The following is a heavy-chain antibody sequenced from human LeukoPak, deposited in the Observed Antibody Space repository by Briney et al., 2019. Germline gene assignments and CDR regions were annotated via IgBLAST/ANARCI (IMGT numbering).Heavy chain of an antibody. Sequence: SETLSLTCAVYGGSFSGYYWSWICQPPGKGLEWIGEINHSGSTNYNPSLKSRVTISVDTSKNQFSLKLSSVTAADTAVYYCARRHDYGDYVCDYWGQGTLVTVSS. CDR2: INHSGST. D-gene: IGHD4-17*01. J-gene: IGHJ4*02. CDR3: ARRHDYGDYVCDY. V-gene: IGHV4-34*01. CDR1: GGSFSGYY.